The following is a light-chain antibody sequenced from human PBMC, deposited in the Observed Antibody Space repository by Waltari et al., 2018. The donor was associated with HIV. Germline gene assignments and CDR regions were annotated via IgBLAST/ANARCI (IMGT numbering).Light chain of an antibody. CDR2: SNS. CDR1: SSNSGAGYY. J-gene: IGLJ2*01. CDR3: QSFDSSLTTSGVI. V-gene: IGLV1-40*01. Sequence: QSVLTQPPSVSGAPGQRVTISCTGSSSNSGAGYYVQWYPQLPGTAPKLIIYSNSNRPSGVPDRFSGSKSCSSASLAITGLQAEDEAHYYCQSFDSSLTTSGVIFGGGTKLTVL.